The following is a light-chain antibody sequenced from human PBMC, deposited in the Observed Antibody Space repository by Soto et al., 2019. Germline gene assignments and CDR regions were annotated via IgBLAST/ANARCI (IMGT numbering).Light chain of an antibody. CDR3: NSYTTSNTRQII. CDR1: SSDVGGYKY. J-gene: IGLJ1*01. V-gene: IGLV2-14*01. CDR2: DVS. Sequence: QSVRTQPASASGSPGQAIPISCTGNSSDVGGYKYVSWYQQHPGKAPKFMIYDVSNRPSEVCTSFSGSNSGNTASLTVSGLQDEDEADYYCNSYTTSNTRQIIFGTGTKVTVL.